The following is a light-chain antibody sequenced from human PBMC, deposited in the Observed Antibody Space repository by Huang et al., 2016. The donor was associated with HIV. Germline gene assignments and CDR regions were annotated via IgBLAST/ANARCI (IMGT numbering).Light chain of an antibody. CDR3: QQRSNWPPIT. J-gene: IGKJ5*01. V-gene: IGKV3-11*01. CDR2: DAS. Sequence: EIVLTQSPATLSLSPGERATLSCRASQSVSRYLAWYQQKPGQAPRLRIYDASHRATGIAARFSGSGAGTEFTLTISSLEPEDFAVYYGQQRSNWPPITFGQGTRLEI. CDR1: QSVSRY.